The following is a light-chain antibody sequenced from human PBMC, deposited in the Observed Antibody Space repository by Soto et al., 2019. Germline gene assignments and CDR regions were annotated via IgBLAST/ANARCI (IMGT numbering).Light chain of an antibody. CDR1: QSVTSNY. CDR3: QQYGRSPLLYT. J-gene: IGKJ2*01. V-gene: IGKV3-20*01. CDR2: GAS. Sequence: EIVLTQSPGTLSLSPGERATLSCRASQSVTSNYLAWYQQKPGQAPRLLIYGASTRAAGVSDRFSGSGSGTDFTLTITRLEPEDFALYYCQQYGRSPLLYTFGQGTRLGVK.